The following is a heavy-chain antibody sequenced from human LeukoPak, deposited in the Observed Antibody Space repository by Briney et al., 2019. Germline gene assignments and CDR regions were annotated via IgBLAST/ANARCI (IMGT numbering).Heavy chain of an antibody. CDR1: GGSFSGYY. D-gene: IGHD2-2*01. CDR3: ARERYCSSTSCSPSRDYYYYGMDV. V-gene: IGHV4-34*09. J-gene: IGHJ6*02. CDR2: IYYSGST. Sequence: SETLSLTCAVYGGSFSGYYWSWIRQPPGKGLEWIGYIYYSGSTYYNPSLKSRVTISVDTSKNQFSLKLSSVTAADTAVYYCARERYCSSTSCSPSRDYYYYGMDVWGQGTTVTVSS.